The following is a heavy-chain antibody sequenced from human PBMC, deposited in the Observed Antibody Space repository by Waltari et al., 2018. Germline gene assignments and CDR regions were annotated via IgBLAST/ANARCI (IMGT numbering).Heavy chain of an antibody. D-gene: IGHD3-10*01. CDR1: GYTFTGYY. V-gene: IGHV1-2*06. Sequence: QVQLVQSGAEVKKPGASVKVACKAAGYTFTGYYMHWVRQAPGQGLEWMGRINPNSGGTNYAQKFQGRVTMTRDTSISTAYMELSRLRSDDTAVYYCARVARVRGWWFDPWGQGTLVTVSS. CDR2: INPNSGGT. CDR3: ARVARVRGWWFDP. J-gene: IGHJ5*02.